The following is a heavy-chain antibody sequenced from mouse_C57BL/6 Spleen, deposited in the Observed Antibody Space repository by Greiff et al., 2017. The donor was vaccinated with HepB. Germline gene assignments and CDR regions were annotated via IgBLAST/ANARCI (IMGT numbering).Heavy chain of an antibody. J-gene: IGHJ1*03. Sequence: EVKLQESGPGLVKPSQSLSLTCSVTGYSITSGYYWNWIRQFPGNKLEWMGYISYDGSNNYNPSLKNRISITRDTSKNQFFLKLNSVTTEDTATYYCARRYYGYDDWYFDVWGTGTTVTVSS. CDR1: GYSITSGYY. CDR3: ARRYYGYDDWYFDV. V-gene: IGHV3-6*01. D-gene: IGHD2-2*01. CDR2: ISYDGSN.